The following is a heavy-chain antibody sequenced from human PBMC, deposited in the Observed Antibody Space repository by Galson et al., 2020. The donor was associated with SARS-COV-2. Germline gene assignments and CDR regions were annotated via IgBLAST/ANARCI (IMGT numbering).Heavy chain of an antibody. J-gene: IGHJ4*02. Sequence: GESLKISCKGSGYSFTSYWIGWVRQMPGKGLEWMGIIYPGDSDTRYSPSFQGQVTISADKSISTAYLQWSSLKASDTAMYYCARPISRIAARRELDYWGQGTLVTVSS. CDR1: GYSFTSYW. CDR2: IYPGDSDT. CDR3: ARPISRIAARRELDY. V-gene: IGHV5-51*01. D-gene: IGHD6-6*01.